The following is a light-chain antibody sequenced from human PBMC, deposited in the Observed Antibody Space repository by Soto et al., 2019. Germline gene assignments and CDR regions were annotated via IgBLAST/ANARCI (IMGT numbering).Light chain of an antibody. CDR1: QSVSSNY. V-gene: IGKV3-20*01. J-gene: IGKJ1*01. CDR3: QQFGNSPWT. CDR2: GAS. Sequence: EIVLTQSPGTLSLSPGEGATXSCXASQSVSSNYLAWYQQKPGQAPKVLIYGASTRATGIPDRFSGSGSGRDFTLTISRLEPEDFAVYFCQQFGNSPWTFGQGTKVDIK.